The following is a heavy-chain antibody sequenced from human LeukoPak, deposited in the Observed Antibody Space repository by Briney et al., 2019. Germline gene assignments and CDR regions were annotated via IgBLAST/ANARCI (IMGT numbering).Heavy chain of an antibody. V-gene: IGHV5-51*01. CDR3: ARRRDLYSGSYYPFDY. Sequence: GESLKISCKGSGYSFTNYWIGWVRQMPGKGLKWMGRIYPGDSDARYRPSFQGQVTISADKSISTAYLQGSSLKASDTAMYYCARRRDLYSGSYYPFDYWGQGTLVTVSS. D-gene: IGHD1-26*01. CDR1: GYSFTNYW. J-gene: IGHJ4*02. CDR2: IYPGDSDA.